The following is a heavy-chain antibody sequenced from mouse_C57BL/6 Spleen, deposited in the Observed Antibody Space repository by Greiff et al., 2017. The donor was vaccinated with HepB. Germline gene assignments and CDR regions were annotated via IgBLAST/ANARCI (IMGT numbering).Heavy chain of an antibody. CDR3: ARVMGLFDY. CDR2: IDPSDSYT. D-gene: IGHD2-3*01. Sequence: QVQLQQPGAELVRPGTSVKLSCKASGYTFTSYWMHWVKQRPGQGLEWIGVIDPSDSYTNYNQKFKGKATLTVDTSSSTAYMQLSSLTSEDSAVYYCARVMGLFDYWGQGTTLTVSS. J-gene: IGHJ2*01. CDR1: GYTFTSYW. V-gene: IGHV1-59*01.